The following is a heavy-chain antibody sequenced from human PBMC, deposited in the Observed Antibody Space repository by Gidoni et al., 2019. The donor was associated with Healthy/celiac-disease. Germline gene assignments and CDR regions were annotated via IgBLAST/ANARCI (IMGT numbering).Heavy chain of an antibody. D-gene: IGHD6-19*01. CDR2: INHSGST. Sequence: QVQLQQWGAGLLKPSETLSLTCAVYGGSFSGYYWSWIRQPPGKGLEWIGEINHSGSTNYNPSLKSRVTISVDTSKNQFSLKLSSVTAADTAVYYCARGRRGIAVAGPRGLYYGMDVWGQGTTVTVSS. J-gene: IGHJ6*02. CDR1: GGSFSGYY. V-gene: IGHV4-34*01. CDR3: ARGRRGIAVAGPRGLYYGMDV.